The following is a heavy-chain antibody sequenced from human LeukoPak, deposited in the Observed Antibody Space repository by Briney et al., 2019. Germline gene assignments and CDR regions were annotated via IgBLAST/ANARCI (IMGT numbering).Heavy chain of an antibody. CDR2: IYYSVST. CDR1: GGSISSSSYY. D-gene: IGHD1-26*01. J-gene: IGHJ4*02. V-gene: IGHV4-39*02. CDR3: AKEWELRL. Sequence: PSETLSLTCTVFGGSISSSSYYWGWIRPPPGKGLEWIGSIYYSVSTSSNPSLKSRPTLSVNTSKNHFSMRLSSVTAADTAVYYCAKEWELRLWGQGTLVTVSS.